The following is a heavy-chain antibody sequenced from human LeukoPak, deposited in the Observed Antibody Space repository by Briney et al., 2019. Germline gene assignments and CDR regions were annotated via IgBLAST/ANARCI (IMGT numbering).Heavy chain of an antibody. D-gene: IGHD6-19*01. V-gene: IGHV3-7*01. J-gene: IGHJ4*02. CDR1: GFIFSNYW. Sequence: GGSLRLSCAGSGFIFSNYWMTWVRQAPGKGLEWVANIKQDGSEKNYVDSVKGRFTISRDNAKNSLYLQMNSLSAEDTAVYYCAGPPQAGPFDSWGQGTLVTVSS. CDR3: AGPPQAGPFDS. CDR2: IKQDGSEK.